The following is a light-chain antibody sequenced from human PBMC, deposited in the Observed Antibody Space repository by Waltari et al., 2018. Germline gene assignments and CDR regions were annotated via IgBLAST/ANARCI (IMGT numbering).Light chain of an antibody. V-gene: IGLV2-18*02. J-gene: IGLJ2*01. CDR3: SSYTSSSSVV. Sequence: QSALTPPPSVSGSPGQSVTIPCTGTSTDVCSFNRVSWYQQPPGTAPKLMIYEVSNRPSGVPDRFSGSKSDNTASLTISGLQAEDEADYYCSSYTSSSSVVFGGGTKLTVL. CDR1: STDVCSFNR. CDR2: EVS.